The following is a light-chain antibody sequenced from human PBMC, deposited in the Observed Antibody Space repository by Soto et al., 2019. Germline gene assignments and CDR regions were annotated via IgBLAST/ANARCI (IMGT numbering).Light chain of an antibody. Sequence: EIVLMQSPGTLSLSPGEGATLSCRASQSVNNNYLAWYQQKPGQAPTVLIFDTFRRATGVPDRFSGSGSGAEFTPTISSLQSEDFAVYYCQQYNNWPYTFGQGTKVDIK. CDR1: QSVNNNY. CDR3: QQYNNWPYT. J-gene: IGKJ2*01. V-gene: IGKV3D-20*02. CDR2: DTF.